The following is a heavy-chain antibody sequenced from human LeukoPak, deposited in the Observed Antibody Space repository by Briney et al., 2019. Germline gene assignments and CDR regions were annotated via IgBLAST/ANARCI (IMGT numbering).Heavy chain of an antibody. CDR1: GYTFTGYY. CDR3: ARVPRYCSGGSCYSGHDAFDI. V-gene: IGHV1-2*02. CDR2: INPNSGGT. Sequence: ASVKVSCKASGYTFTGYYMHWVRQAPGQGLEWMGWINPNSGGTNYAQKFQGRVTMTRDTSINTAYMELSRLRSDDTAVYYCARVPRYCSGGSCYSGHDAFDIWGQGTMVTVSS. J-gene: IGHJ3*02. D-gene: IGHD2-15*01.